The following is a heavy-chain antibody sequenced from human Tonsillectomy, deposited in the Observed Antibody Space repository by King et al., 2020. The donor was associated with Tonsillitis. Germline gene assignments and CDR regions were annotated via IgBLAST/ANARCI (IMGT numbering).Heavy chain of an antibody. D-gene: IGHD3-22*01. J-gene: IGHJ4*02. Sequence: QLVQSGGEVKRPGATVRLSCKTSGYTFTRAGNIWIRQAPGQGLEFLGWISPYNGNTDSIQRLQDRITMTIDTSTSTAFLELRSLGSDDTAVYYCAKCGGGYSFFFEFWGQGTLVRVSS. V-gene: IGHV1-18*04. CDR1: GYTFTRAG. CDR3: AKCGGGYSFFFEF. CDR2: ISPYNGNT.